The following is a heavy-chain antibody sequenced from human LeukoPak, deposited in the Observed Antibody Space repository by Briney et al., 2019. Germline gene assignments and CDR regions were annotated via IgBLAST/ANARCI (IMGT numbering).Heavy chain of an antibody. CDR1: GAPVSSGSYY. V-gene: IGHV4-61*01. CDR3: ARGGGAQRGYTYDF. D-gene: IGHD5-18*01. J-gene: IGHJ4*02. CDR2: MYNSGST. Sequence: SETLSLTCTVSGAPVSSGSYYWSWIRQPPGKGLEWIGYMYNSGSTNYNPSLKSRVTISVDMSKNQFSLKLNSVIAADTAMYYCARGGGAQRGYTYDFWGQGTLVTVSS.